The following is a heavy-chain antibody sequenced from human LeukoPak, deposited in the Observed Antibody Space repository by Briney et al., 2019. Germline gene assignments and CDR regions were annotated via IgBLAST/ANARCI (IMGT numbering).Heavy chain of an antibody. J-gene: IGHJ4*02. Sequence: SETLSLTCTVSGGSISSGSYYWNWIRQPAGKGLEWIGRIYTSGSTNYNSSLKSRVTISVDTSKNQFSLKLSSVTAADTAVYYCARGPYTWGELLPWVDYWGQGTLVTVSS. V-gene: IGHV4-61*02. CDR3: ARGPYTWGELLPWVDY. CDR1: GGSISSGSYY. D-gene: IGHD1-26*01. CDR2: IYTSGST.